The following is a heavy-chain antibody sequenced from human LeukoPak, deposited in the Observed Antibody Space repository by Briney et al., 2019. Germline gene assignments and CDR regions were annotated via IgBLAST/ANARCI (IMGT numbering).Heavy chain of an antibody. CDR1: GYTFTGYY. D-gene: IGHD3-16*01. J-gene: IGHJ4*02. CDR2: VNPNSGGT. Sequence: ASVKVSCKASGYTFTGYYMHWVRQAPGQGLEWMGWVNPNSGGTNYAQKFQGRVTMTRDTSISTAYMELSRLRSDDTAVYYCARGGGSFPPCFDYWGQGTLVTVSS. CDR3: ARGGGSFPPCFDY. V-gene: IGHV1-2*02.